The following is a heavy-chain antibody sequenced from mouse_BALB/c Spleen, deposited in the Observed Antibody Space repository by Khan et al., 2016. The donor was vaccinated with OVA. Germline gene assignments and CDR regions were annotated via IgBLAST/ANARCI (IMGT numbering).Heavy chain of an antibody. J-gene: IGHJ4*01. CDR2: IGPGSSNA. V-gene: IGHV1S41*01. CDR3: ARENYYGRNCYAMDY. Sequence: DLVKPGASVKLSCKASGYTFTSYWINWIKQRPGQGLEWIGRIGPGSSNAYYNDMFKDKATLTVDTSSNTAHIQLSSLSSEDSAVYFYARENYYGRNCYAMDYWGQGTSVTVSA. D-gene: IGHD1-1*01. CDR1: GYTFTSYW.